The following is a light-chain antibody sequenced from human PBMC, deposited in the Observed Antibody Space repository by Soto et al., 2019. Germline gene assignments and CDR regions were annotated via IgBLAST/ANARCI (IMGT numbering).Light chain of an antibody. CDR1: QNINSN. V-gene: IGKV1-39*01. J-gene: IGKJ5*01. CDR2: GAS. Sequence: DIEMTQSPSSLSASVGDRVTITCRASQNINSNLNWYQQKPGKAPMLLIYGASILQSGVPSRFGGSGSGTDFTLTISSLQPEDFATYYCQQSYSMPPITFGQGTRLAVK. CDR3: QQSYSMPPIT.